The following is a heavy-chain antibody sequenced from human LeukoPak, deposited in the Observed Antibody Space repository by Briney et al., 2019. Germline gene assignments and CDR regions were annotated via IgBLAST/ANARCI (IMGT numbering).Heavy chain of an antibody. CDR2: IRYDGSNK. CDR3: AKDLGGKWLYHAFDI. Sequence: PGRSLRLSCAASGFTFSSYGMHWVRQAPGKGLEWVAFIRYDGSNKYYADSVKGRFTISRDNSKNTLYLQMNSLRAEDTAVYYCAKDLGGKWLYHAFDIWGQGTMVTVSS. D-gene: IGHD3-22*01. J-gene: IGHJ3*02. CDR1: GFTFSSYG. V-gene: IGHV3-30*02.